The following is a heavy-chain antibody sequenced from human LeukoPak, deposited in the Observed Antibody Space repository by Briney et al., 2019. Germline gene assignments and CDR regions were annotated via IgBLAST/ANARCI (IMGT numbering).Heavy chain of an antibody. CDR1: GFIFSSYS. CDR3: ARFVSTAGLLAYFDY. CDR2: ISSSSSYI. V-gene: IGHV3-21*01. D-gene: IGHD2-15*01. J-gene: IGHJ4*02. Sequence: GRSLRLSCAASGFIFSSYSMNWVRQAPGKGLECVSSISSSSSYIYYADSAKGRFTISRDNAKNSLYLQMNSLRAEDTAVYYCARFVSTAGLLAYFDYWGQGTLVTVSS.